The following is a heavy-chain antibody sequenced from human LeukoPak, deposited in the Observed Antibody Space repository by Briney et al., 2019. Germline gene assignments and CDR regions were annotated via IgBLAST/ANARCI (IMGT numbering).Heavy chain of an antibody. V-gene: IGHV3-23*01. CDR2: ISGSGGST. Sequence: GGSLRLSCAASGFTVSSNYMSWVRQAPGKGLEWVSAISGSGGSTYYADSVKGRFTISRDNSKNTLYLQMNSLRAEDTAVYYCAKDSSIARPGDYWGQGTLVTVSS. CDR1: GFTVSSNY. J-gene: IGHJ4*02. CDR3: AKDSSIARPGDY. D-gene: IGHD6-6*01.